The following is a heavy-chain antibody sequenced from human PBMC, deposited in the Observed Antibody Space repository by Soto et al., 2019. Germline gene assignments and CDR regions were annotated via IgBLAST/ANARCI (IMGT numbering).Heavy chain of an antibody. CDR2: IYYSGST. J-gene: IGHJ4*02. V-gene: IGHV4-59*01. D-gene: IGHD6-6*01. CDR1: GGSISSYY. Sequence: QVQLQESGPGLVKPSETLSLTCTVSGGSISSYYWSWIRQPPGKGLEWIGYIYYSGSTNYNPSLKSRVTISVDTSKNQFSLKLSSVTAADTAVYYCARGLYPYSSSSLGYWGQGTLVTVSS. CDR3: ARGLYPYSSSSLGY.